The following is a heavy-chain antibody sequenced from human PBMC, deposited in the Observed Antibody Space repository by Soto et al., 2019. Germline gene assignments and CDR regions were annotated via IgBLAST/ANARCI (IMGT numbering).Heavy chain of an antibody. V-gene: IGHV4-34*01. CDR3: AGGSPSAWEPPFY. CDR1: GGAFSDYY. D-gene: IGHD1-26*01. CDR2: IDRYGST. Sequence: SETLSLTCAVYGGAFSDYYWSWIRQPPGKGLEWIGEIDRYGSTNYDPSLKSRVTISIETSKNQFSLKLTSVTAADTAIYYCAGGSPSAWEPPFYWAQRTLVTVSS. J-gene: IGHJ4*02.